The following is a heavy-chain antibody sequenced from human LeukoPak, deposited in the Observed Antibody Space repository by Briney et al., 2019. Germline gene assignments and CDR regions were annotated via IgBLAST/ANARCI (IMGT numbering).Heavy chain of an antibody. CDR1: GFTFSSYA. Sequence: GSLRLSCSASGFTFSSYAMHWVRQAPGKGLEYVSAISSNGGSTYYADSVKGGFTISRDNSKNTLYLQMSSLRAEDTAVYYCVKDSEDGITMIVVVMAGGLVDWGQGTLVTVSS. J-gene: IGHJ4*02. CDR2: ISSNGGST. D-gene: IGHD3-22*01. CDR3: VKDSEDGITMIVVVMAGGLVD. V-gene: IGHV3-64D*06.